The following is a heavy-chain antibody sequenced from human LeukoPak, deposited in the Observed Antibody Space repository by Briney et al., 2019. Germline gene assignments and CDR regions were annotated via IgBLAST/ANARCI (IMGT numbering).Heavy chain of an antibody. V-gene: IGHV4-59*01. CDR1: GGSISSYY. CDR3: AGRYYYDSSGSS. Sequence: SETLSLTCTVSGGSISSYYWSWIRQPPGKGLEWTGYIYYSGSTNYNPSLKSRVTISVDTSKNQFSLKLSSVTAADTAVYYCAGRYYYDSSGSSWGQGTLVTVSS. D-gene: IGHD3-22*01. CDR2: IYYSGST. J-gene: IGHJ4*02.